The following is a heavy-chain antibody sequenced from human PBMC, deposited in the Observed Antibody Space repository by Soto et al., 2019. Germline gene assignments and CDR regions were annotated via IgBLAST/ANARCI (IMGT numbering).Heavy chain of an antibody. J-gene: IGHJ6*02. Sequence: PGGSLRLFCAASGFTVSNDYMNWVRQAPGKGLKWVSVIYSGGDTYYADSVKGRFTISSDNSKNTLHLQMNSLRVEDTAVYYCTRDPGIRNGMDVWGQGTTVTVSS. CDR1: GFTVSNDY. CDR2: IYSGGDT. CDR3: TRDPGIRNGMDV. V-gene: IGHV3-53*01. D-gene: IGHD1-1*01.